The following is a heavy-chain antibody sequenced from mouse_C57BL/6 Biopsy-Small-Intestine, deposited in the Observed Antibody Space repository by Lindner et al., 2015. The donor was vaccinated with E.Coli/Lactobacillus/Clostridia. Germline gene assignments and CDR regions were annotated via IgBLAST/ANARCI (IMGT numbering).Heavy chain of an antibody. V-gene: IGHV14-4*01. CDR3: AYYGSSLYYFDY. CDR2: IDPENGDT. Sequence: VQLQESGAELVKPGASVKLSCTASGFNIKDYYMHWVKQRPEQGLEWIGWIDPENGDTEYASKFQGKATITADTSSSTAYMQLSSLTSEDSAVYYCAYYGSSLYYFDYWGQGTTLTVSS. J-gene: IGHJ2*01. CDR1: GFNIKDYY. D-gene: IGHD1-1*01.